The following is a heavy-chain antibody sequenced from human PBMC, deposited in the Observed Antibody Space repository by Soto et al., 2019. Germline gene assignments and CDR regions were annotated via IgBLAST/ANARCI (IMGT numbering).Heavy chain of an antibody. D-gene: IGHD4-17*01. V-gene: IGHV4-39*01. J-gene: IGHJ6*02. CDR3: ARTMTTVTRYGMDV. CDR1: GGSISSSSYY. CDR2: IYYSGST. Sequence: SETLSLTCTVSGGSISSSSYYWGWIRQPPGKGLEWIGSIYYSGSTYYNPSLKSRVTISVDTSKNQFSLKLSSVTAADTAVYYCARTMTTVTRYGMDVWGQGTTVTVSS.